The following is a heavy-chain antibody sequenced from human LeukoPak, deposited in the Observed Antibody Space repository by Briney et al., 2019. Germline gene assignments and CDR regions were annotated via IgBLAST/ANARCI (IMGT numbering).Heavy chain of an antibody. J-gene: IGHJ1*01. Sequence: GGSLGLSCVVSGFTFNRCWMNWVRQAPGKGLEWVAHINPDGRDTYYVDSVKGRFTISRDNAQNSMYLQMNSLRVEDTAVYYCTSWGDTTAEYFQRWGQGTLVTVSS. CDR3: TSWGDTTAEYFQR. CDR1: GFTFNRCW. V-gene: IGHV3-7*01. CDR2: INPDGRDT. D-gene: IGHD2-21*02.